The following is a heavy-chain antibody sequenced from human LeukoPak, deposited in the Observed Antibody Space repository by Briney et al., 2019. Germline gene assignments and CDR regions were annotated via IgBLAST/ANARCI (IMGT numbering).Heavy chain of an antibody. J-gene: IGHJ6*02. CDR3: ARVVYYDFWSGYGPNPYYYYGMDV. CDR1: GDSVSSNSAA. V-gene: IGHV6-1*01. CDR2: TYYRSKWYN. D-gene: IGHD3-3*01. Sequence: SQTLSLTCAISGDSVSSNSAAWNWIRQSPSRGLEWLGRTYYRSKWYNDYAVSVKSRITINPDTSKNQFSLKLSSVTAADTAVYYCARVVYYDFWSGYGPNPYYYYGMDVWGQGTTVTVSS.